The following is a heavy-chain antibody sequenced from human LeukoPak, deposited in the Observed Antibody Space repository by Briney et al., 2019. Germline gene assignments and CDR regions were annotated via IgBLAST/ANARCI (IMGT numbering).Heavy chain of an antibody. CDR1: GYTFTGYY. V-gene: IGHV1-2*02. Sequence: ASVKVSCKASGYTFTGYYMHWVRQAPGQGLEWMGWINPNSGGANYAQKFQGRVTMTRDTSISTAYMELSRLRSDDTAVYYCARVAAVGYNWFDPWGQGTLVTVSS. D-gene: IGHD4-23*01. CDR2: INPNSGGA. CDR3: ARVAAVGYNWFDP. J-gene: IGHJ5*02.